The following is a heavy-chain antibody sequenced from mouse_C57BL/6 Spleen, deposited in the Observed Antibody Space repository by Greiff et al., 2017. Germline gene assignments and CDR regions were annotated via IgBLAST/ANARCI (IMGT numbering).Heavy chain of an antibody. J-gene: IGHJ2*01. Sequence: QVQLQQSGPELVKPGASVKISCKASGYAFSSSWMNWVKQRPGKGLEWIGRIYPGDGDTTYNGKFKGKATLTADKSSSPAYMQLSSLTSEDSAVYFCARRTTGDYWGQGTTLTDSS. V-gene: IGHV1-82*01. CDR2: IYPGDGDT. D-gene: IGHD1-1*01. CDR1: GYAFSSSW. CDR3: ARRTTGDY.